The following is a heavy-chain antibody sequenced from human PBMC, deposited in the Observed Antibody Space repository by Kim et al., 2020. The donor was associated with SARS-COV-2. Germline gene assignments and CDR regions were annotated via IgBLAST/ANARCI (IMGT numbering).Heavy chain of an antibody. CDR1: GGSISSSSYY. V-gene: IGHV4-39*01. Sequence: SETLSLTCTVSGGSISSSSYYWGWIRQPPGKGLEWIGSIYYSGSTYYNPSLKSRVTISVDTSKNQFSLKLSSVTAADTAVYYCVGGSYPYYFDYWGQGTLVTVSS. CDR3: VGGSYPYYFDY. CDR2: IYYSGST. D-gene: IGHD1-26*01. J-gene: IGHJ4*02.